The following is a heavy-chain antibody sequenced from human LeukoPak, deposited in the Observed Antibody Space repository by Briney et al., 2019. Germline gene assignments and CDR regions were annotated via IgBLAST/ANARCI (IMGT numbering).Heavy chain of an antibody. D-gene: IGHD1-26*01. Sequence: SVKVSCKASGGTFSSYAISWVGQAPGQGLDWMGRIIPILGIANYAQKFQGRVTITADKSTSTAYMELSSLRSEDTAVYYCARGSAVSGSYAAGIDYWGQGTLVTVSS. CDR2: IIPILGIA. CDR1: GGTFSSYA. J-gene: IGHJ4*02. V-gene: IGHV1-69*04. CDR3: ARGSAVSGSYAAGIDY.